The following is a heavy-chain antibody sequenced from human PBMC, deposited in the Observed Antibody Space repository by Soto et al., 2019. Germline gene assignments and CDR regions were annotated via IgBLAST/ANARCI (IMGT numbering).Heavy chain of an antibody. CDR1: GGSISSGGYS. CDR2: IYHSGST. CDR3: ARDGTGVLDY. V-gene: IGHV4-30-2*01. D-gene: IGHD2-8*01. Sequence: SETLSLTCAVSGGSISSGGYSWSWTRQPPGKGLEWIGYIYHSGSTYYNPSLKSRVTISVDRSKNQFSLKLNSVTAADTAVYYCARDGTGVLDYWGQGTLVTVSS. J-gene: IGHJ4*02.